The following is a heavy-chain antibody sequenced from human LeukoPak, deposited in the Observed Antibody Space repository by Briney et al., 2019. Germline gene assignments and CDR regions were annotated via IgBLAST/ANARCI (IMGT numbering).Heavy chain of an antibody. D-gene: IGHD1-26*01. Sequence: GASVKVSCKASGYTFTDYHIHWVRQAPGRGLQWMGWVNPNDGATNYAQNFQGRVTLTRDPSITTLYMELTRLRSDDTAVIYCASLGATTLSYYGMDVWGQGTTVTVSS. V-gene: IGHV1-2*02. CDR1: GYTFTDYH. J-gene: IGHJ6*02. CDR3: ASLGATTLSYYGMDV. CDR2: VNPNDGAT.